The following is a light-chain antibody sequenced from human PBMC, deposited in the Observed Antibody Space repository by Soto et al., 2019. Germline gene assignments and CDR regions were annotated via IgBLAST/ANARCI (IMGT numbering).Light chain of an antibody. CDR2: DDS. Sequence: SYELTQSPSVSVAPGQRARITCGGNNIGSKSVHWYQQKPGQAPVLVVYDDSDRLSGIPERFSGSNSGNTATLTISRVEAGDEADYYCQVWDSSMVVFGGGTKLTVL. CDR3: QVWDSSMVV. V-gene: IGLV3-21*02. CDR1: NIGSKS. J-gene: IGLJ2*01.